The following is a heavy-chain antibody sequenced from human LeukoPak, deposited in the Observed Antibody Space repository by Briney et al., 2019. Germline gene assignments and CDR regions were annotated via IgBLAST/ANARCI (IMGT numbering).Heavy chain of an antibody. CDR2: IWYDGSNK. D-gene: IGHD2-8*01. J-gene: IGHJ4*02. Sequence: PAGGSLRLSCAVSGFTFSNYDMHWVRQAPGKGLEWVAVIWYDGSNKYYADSVKGRFTISRDNSKNTLYLQMNTLRAEDTAVYYCARDPGGVVYFVYWGQGTLVTVSS. CDR1: GFTFSNYD. V-gene: IGHV3-33*01. CDR3: ARDPGGVVYFVY.